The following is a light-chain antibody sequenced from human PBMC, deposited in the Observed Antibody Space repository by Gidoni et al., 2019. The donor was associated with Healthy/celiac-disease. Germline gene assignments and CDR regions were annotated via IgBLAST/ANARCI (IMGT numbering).Light chain of an antibody. CDR2: KAS. J-gene: IGKJ1*01. Sequence: DIQMTQSPSTLSASGGDRVTITCRASQSISSWLAWYQQKPGKAPKLLIYKASSFESGVPSRFSGSGSGTEFTLTISSLQPDDFATYYCQQYNSYSLWTFGQGTKVEIK. CDR1: QSISSW. CDR3: QQYNSYSLWT. V-gene: IGKV1-5*03.